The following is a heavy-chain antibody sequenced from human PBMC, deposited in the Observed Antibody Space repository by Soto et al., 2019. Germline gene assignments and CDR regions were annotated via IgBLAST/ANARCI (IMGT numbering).Heavy chain of an antibody. CDR1: GGSISSGGYY. V-gene: IGHV4-31*03. Sequence: QVQLQESGPGLVKPYQTLSLTCTVSGGSISSGGYYWSWIRQHPGKGLEWIGYVYYSGSTYYNPSLKSRVTISGDTSKNQFSLKLSSVTAADTAVYYCARAALLWFGDFSYYGMDVCVQGTTVSVSS. J-gene: IGHJ6*02. CDR3: ARAALLWFGDFSYYGMDV. CDR2: VYYSGST. D-gene: IGHD3-10*01.